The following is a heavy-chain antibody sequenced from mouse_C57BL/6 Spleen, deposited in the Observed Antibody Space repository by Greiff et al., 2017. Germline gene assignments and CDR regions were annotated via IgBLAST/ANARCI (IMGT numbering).Heavy chain of an antibody. V-gene: IGHV5-17*01. CDR1: GFTFSDYG. J-gene: IGHJ2*01. Sequence: EVKLVESGGGLVKPGGSLKLSCAASGFTFSDYGMHWVRQAPEKGLEWVAYISSGSSTIYYADTVKGRFTISRDNAKNTLFLQMTSLRSEDTAMYYCARSDYDVNYFDYWGQGTTLTVSS. CDR2: ISSGSSTI. D-gene: IGHD2-4*01. CDR3: ARSDYDVNYFDY.